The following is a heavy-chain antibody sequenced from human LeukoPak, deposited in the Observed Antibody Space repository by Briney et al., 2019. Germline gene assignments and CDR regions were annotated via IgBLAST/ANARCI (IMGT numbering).Heavy chain of an antibody. CDR2: IYYSGST. V-gene: IGHV4-59*08. CDR1: GGSISSYY. D-gene: IGHD1-26*01. J-gene: IGHJ5*02. Sequence: SETLSLTCTVSGGSISSYYWSWIRQPPGKGQEWIGYIYYSGSTNYNPSLKSRVTISVDTSKNQFSLKLSSVTAADTAVYYCARKSGSYNNWFDPWGQGTLVTVSS. CDR3: ARKSGSYNNWFDP.